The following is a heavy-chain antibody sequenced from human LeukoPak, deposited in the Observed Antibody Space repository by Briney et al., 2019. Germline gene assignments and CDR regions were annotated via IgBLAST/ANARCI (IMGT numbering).Heavy chain of an antibody. CDR2: ISSSSSYI. J-gene: IGHJ4*02. CDR3: ARAYCGGDCYYPKIFDY. CDR1: GFTFSSYS. D-gene: IGHD2-21*02. V-gene: IGHV3-21*01. Sequence: GGSLRLSCAASGFTFSSYSMNWVRQAPGKGLEWVSCISSSSSYIYYADSVKGRFTISRDNAKNSLYLQMNSLRAEDTAVYYCARAYCGGDCYYPKIFDYWGQGTLVTVSS.